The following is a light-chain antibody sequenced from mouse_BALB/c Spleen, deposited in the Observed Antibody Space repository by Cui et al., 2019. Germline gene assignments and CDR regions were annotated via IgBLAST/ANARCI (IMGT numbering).Light chain of an antibody. CDR3: HQYHRSPFT. CDR1: SSVSSSY. V-gene: IGKV4-74*01. J-gene: IGKJ4*01. CDR2: STS. Sequence: QIVLTQSPPIMSASLGERVTMTCTASSSVSSSYLHWYQQKPGSSPKLLIYSTSNLASGVPARFSGSGSGTSYSLTISSMEAEDAATYYCHQYHRSPFTFGSGTKLEIK.